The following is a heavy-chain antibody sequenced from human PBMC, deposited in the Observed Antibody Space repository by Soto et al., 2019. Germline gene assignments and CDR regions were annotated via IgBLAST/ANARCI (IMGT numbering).Heavy chain of an antibody. CDR2: TFYRSKWYN. V-gene: IGHV6-1*01. D-gene: IGHD1-26*01. CDR3: AKEGGNHYYYYAMDV. Sequence: SQTLSLTCAISGDSVSSNSAAWSWIRQSPSRGLEWLGRTFYRSKWYNDYAVSVKGRITINPDTSKNLFSLQLNSVTPKDTAVYYCAKEGGNHYYYYAMDVWGQGTTVTVSS. J-gene: IGHJ6*02. CDR1: GDSVSSNSAA.